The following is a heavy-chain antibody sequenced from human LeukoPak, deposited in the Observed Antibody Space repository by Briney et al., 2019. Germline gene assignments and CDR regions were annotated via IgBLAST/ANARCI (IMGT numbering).Heavy chain of an antibody. D-gene: IGHD3-22*01. CDR3: ARENYYDSSGYSEGMDV. Sequence: SETLSLTCSVSGGSISDHYLSWIRKPAVKGLEWIGRMYVSGTTNYNPSLRSRVTMSMDTSKNQFSLRLRSVTAADTAVYYCARENYYDSSGYSEGMDVWGQGTTVTVS. CDR1: GGSISDHY. CDR2: MYVSGTT. J-gene: IGHJ6*02. V-gene: IGHV4-4*07.